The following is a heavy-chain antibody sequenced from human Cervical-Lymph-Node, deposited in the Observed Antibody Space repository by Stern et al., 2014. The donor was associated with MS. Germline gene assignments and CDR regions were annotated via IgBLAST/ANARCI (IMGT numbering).Heavy chain of an antibody. CDR2: INHDGTNK. CDR1: GFTFSTSV. Sequence: VQLVESGGGVVQPGKSLRLSCAASGFTFSTSVMHWVRQAPGKGLEWVAVINHDGTNKFYADSVKDRFIISRDNSKNTLSLQINSLKIEDTALYYCAENLPHAHWGQGTQVIVSS. V-gene: IGHV3-30*18. CDR3: AENLPHAH. J-gene: IGHJ4*02.